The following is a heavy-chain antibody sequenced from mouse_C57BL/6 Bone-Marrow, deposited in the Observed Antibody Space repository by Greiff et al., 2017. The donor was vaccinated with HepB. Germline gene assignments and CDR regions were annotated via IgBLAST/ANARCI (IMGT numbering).Heavy chain of an antibody. Sequence: QVQLKQSGAELAKPGASVKLSCKASGYTFTSYWMHWVKQRPGQGLEWIGYINPSSGYTKYNQKFKDKATLTADKSSSTAYMQLSSLTYEDSPVYYCARAPITTPPMDYWGQGTSVTVSS. CDR3: ARAPITTPPMDY. CDR1: GYTFTSYW. D-gene: IGHD1-1*01. CDR2: INPSSGYT. V-gene: IGHV1-7*01. J-gene: IGHJ4*01.